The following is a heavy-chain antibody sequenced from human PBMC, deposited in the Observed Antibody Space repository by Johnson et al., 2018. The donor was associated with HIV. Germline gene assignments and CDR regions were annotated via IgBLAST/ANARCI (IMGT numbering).Heavy chain of an antibody. V-gene: IGHV3-11*04. CDR2: INSGGNNI. D-gene: IGHD2-21*02. J-gene: IGHJ3*02. CDR3: ARDSAYCGGDCHDAFDI. CDR1: GFTFSDYY. Sequence: QMLLVESGGGLVKPGGSLRLSCAASGFTFSDYYMNWIRQAPGQGLAWVASINSGGNNIYYAYSVTGRFTISRDNAKRSLSLQMNSLIADDTAVYYCARDSAYCGGDCHDAFDIWGQGTMVTVSS.